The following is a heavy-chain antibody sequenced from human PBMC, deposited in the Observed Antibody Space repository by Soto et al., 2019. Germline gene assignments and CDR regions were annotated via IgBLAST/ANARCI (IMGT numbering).Heavy chain of an antibody. V-gene: IGHV3-74*01. D-gene: IGHD3-22*01. J-gene: IGHJ1*01. CDR2: INSDGSST. CDR3: ARVMDSSGYRYFQH. CDR1: GFTFISYW. Sequence: GGSLRLSCGASGFTFISYWMHWGRQAPGKGLVWVSRINSDGSSTSYADSVKGRFTISRDNAKNTLYLQMNSLRAEDTAVYYCARVMDSSGYRYFQHWGQGTLVTVSS.